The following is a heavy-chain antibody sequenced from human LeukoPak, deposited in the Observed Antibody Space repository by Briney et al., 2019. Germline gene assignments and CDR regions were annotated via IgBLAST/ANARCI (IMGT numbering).Heavy chain of an antibody. CDR3: ARETYCGGDCYQPFDY. D-gene: IGHD2-21*02. CDR1: GGSISSGSYY. Sequence: PSETLSLTCTVSGGSISSGSYYWSWIRQPAGKGLEWIGRIYTSGSTNYNPSLKSRVTISVDTSKNQFSLKLSSVTAADTAVYYCARETYCGGDCYQPFDYWGQGTLVTVSS. CDR2: IYTSGST. V-gene: IGHV4-61*02. J-gene: IGHJ4*02.